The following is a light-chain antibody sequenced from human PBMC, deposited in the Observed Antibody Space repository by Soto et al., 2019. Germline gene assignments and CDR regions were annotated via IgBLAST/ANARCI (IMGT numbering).Light chain of an antibody. Sequence: SYELTQPPSVSVAPGQTARITCGGNNVGTKSVHWYQQKPGQAPVLVVYDDRDRPSGIPERFSGYNSENTATLTISRVDAGDEADYYCQVWHTTTSPWVFGGGTKLTVL. V-gene: IGLV3-21*02. CDR2: DDR. J-gene: IGLJ3*02. CDR1: NVGTKS. CDR3: QVWHTTTSPWV.